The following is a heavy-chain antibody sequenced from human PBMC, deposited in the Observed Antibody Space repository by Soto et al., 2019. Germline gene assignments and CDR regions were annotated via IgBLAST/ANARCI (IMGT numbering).Heavy chain of an antibody. V-gene: IGHV3-23*01. J-gene: IGHJ3*01. CDR1: GFTFKTYA. D-gene: IGHD3-16*01. CDR3: AKDQRGTYIPDAFDV. Sequence: PWGSLRLSCAASGFTFKTYAMSWFRQAPGKGLEWVSTISGSGGAVYQPDSVKGRLTISRDNSKNTLYLQMNSLRAEDTATYYCAKDQRGTYIPDAFDVWGHGTMVNV. CDR2: ISGSGGAV.